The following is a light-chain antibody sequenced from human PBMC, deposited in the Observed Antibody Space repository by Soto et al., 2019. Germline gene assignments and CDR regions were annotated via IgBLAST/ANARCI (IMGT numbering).Light chain of an antibody. CDR2: KAS. V-gene: IGKV1-5*03. CDR3: QQYNTYWT. CDR1: QSISSW. J-gene: IGKJ1*01. Sequence: DIQMTQSPSTLSASVGDRVTITCRASQSISSWLAWYQQRPGKAPKLLIYKASSLESGVPSRFSGSGSGAEFTLTISCLQPEDFATYYCQQYNTYWTFGQGTKVEIK.